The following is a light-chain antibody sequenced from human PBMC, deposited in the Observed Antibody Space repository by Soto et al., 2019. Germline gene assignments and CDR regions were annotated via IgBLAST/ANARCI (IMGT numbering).Light chain of an antibody. CDR1: SSDVGGYNY. V-gene: IGLV2-14*01. Sequence: QSALTQPASVSGSPGQSITISCTGTSSDVGGYNYVSWYQQHPGKAPKCMIYDVIKRPSGVSNRFSGSKSGNTASLTISGLQAADEADYYCNSYTSSSTIPYVFGTGTKLTVL. J-gene: IGLJ1*01. CDR3: NSYTSSSTIPYV. CDR2: DVI.